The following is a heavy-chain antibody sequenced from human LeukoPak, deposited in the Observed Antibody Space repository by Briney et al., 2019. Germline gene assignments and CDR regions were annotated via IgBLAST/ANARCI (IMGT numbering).Heavy chain of an antibody. J-gene: IGHJ4*02. Sequence: SGPTLVNPPQTLTRTCTFSGFALSTSGVGVGWIRQPPGKALEWLALIYRNDDKRYSPSLKSRLTITKDTSKNQVVLTMTNMDPVDTGTYYCVHSPYSSGWTYFDYWGQGTLVTVSS. CDR2: IYRNDDK. CDR3: VHSPYSSGWTYFDY. CDR1: GFALSTSGVG. D-gene: IGHD6-19*01. V-gene: IGHV2-5*04.